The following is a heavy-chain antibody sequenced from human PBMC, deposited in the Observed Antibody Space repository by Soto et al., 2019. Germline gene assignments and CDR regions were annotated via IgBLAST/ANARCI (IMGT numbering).Heavy chain of an antibody. CDR2: FSSTGST. CDR3: ASGGGSPYHNHEFDF. D-gene: IGHD2-15*01. J-gene: IGHJ4*02. V-gene: IGHV4-59*01. Sequence: QVQLQESGPGLVKPSETLSLTCAVSGASITQYYWNWIRQSPGRGLEWIVSFSSTGSTVYNPSLMGRVTISLDTSNNQFSLTFSSVTGADTAVYYCASGGGSPYHNHEFDFWGQGTLVTVSS. CDR1: GASITQYY.